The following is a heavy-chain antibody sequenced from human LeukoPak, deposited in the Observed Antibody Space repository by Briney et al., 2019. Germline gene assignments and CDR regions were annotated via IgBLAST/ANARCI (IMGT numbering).Heavy chain of an antibody. V-gene: IGHV4-61*02. Sequence: SQTLSLTCTVSGGSISSGSYYRSWIRQPAGKGLEWIGRIYTSGSTNYNPSLKSRVTISVDTSKNQFSLKLSSVTAADTAVYYCARDSTTESSTYYDFWSGYSSRGYYYYMDVWGKGTTVTVSS. D-gene: IGHD3-3*01. CDR2: IYTSGST. CDR1: GGSISSGSYY. J-gene: IGHJ6*03. CDR3: ARDSTTESSTYYDFWSGYSSRGYYYYMDV.